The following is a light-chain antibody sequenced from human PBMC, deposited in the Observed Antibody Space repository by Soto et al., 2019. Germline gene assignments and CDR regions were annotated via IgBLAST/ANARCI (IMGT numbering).Light chain of an antibody. CDR3: TQSTQFPLT. CDR1: QSLLHSDGKTY. V-gene: IGKV2D-29*01. J-gene: IGKJ4*01. CDR2: EVS. Sequence: IVTTQTPLSLSVTPGQPASISCESSQSLLHSDGKTYLYWYLQKPGQPPQLLIYEVSNRFSGVPARFSGSGSGAAFTLKISGVEAEDVGAYYCTQSTQFPLTFGGGTKVEVE.